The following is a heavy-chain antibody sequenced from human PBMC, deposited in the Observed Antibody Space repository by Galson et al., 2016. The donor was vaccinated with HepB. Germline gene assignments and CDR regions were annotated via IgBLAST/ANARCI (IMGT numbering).Heavy chain of an antibody. V-gene: IGHV3-23*01. CDR3: AKGVHYDFWSGYTNWFDP. CDR2: ISGSGGPK. CDR1: GFTFGAYG. D-gene: IGHD3-3*01. Sequence: LRLSCAASGFTFGAYGMSWVRLAPGKGLEWVSSISGSGGPKYADSVKGRFTVSRDNSKNTLYLQMNSLGAEDTAVYYCAKGVHYDFWSGYTNWFDPWGQGTLVTVSS. J-gene: IGHJ5*02.